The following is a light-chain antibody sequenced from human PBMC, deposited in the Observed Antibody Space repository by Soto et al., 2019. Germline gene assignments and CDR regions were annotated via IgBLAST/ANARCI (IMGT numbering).Light chain of an antibody. Sequence: DLVMTQSPLSLPVTPGEPASISCRSSQSLLHSNGNTYLDWYLQKAGQSPQLLIYLGSNRASGGPDRFSGSRSGTDFTLKISRVETEDVGVYYCMQALHFPLTFGGGTKVEIK. CDR1: QSLLHSNGNTY. J-gene: IGKJ4*01. CDR3: MQALHFPLT. V-gene: IGKV2-28*01. CDR2: LGS.